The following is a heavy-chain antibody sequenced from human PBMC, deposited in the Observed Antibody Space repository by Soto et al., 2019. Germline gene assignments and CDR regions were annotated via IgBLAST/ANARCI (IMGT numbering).Heavy chain of an antibody. J-gene: IGHJ4*02. CDR3: ARPRGGGTAFDY. V-gene: IGHV3-74*01. D-gene: IGHD1-1*01. CDR2: VKSDGITT. CDR1: GFAFSTYW. Sequence: GGSLRLSCAASGFAFSTYWMHWVRQAPGEGLVWVSRVKSDGITTDYADSVKGRFTISRDNAKNTLYLQMNSLRAEDTAVYYCARPRGGGTAFDYWGQGTLVTVSS.